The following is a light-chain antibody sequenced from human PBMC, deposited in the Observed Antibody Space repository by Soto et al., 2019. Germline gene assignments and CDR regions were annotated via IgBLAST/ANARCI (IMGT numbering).Light chain of an antibody. J-gene: IGKJ4*01. CDR1: QDIRNH. Sequence: DIQMTKSPSSLSASVGDRITITCQASQDIRNHLNWYQQKPGKAPKILIYDASNLEAGVPSRFGVSGSGTDFTFTISSLQPEDIATYYCQQYLHVLTFGGGTKVEIK. V-gene: IGKV1-33*01. CDR3: QQYLHVLT. CDR2: DAS.